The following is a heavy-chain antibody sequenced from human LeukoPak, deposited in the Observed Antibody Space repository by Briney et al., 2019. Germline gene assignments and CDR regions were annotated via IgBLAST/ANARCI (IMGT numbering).Heavy chain of an antibody. CDR3: ARGEPEYYDILTGYPLDY. D-gene: IGHD3-9*01. J-gene: IGHJ4*02. CDR1: GGSISSGGYY. Sequence: SETLSLTCTVSGGSISSGGYYWSWIRQPPGKGLEWIGEINHSGSTNYNPSLKSRVTISVDTSKNQFSLKLSSVTAADTAVYYCARGEPEYYDILTGYPLDYWGQGTLVTVSS. V-gene: IGHV4-39*07. CDR2: INHSGST.